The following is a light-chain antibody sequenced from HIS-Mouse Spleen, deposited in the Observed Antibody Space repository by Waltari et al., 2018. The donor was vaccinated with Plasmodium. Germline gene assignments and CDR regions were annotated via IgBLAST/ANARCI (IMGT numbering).Light chain of an antibody. CDR3: CSYAGSRV. CDR2: EGS. J-gene: IGLJ2*01. V-gene: IGLV2-23*01. Sequence: QSALTQPASVSGSPGPSIPISCTGTSRDVGSYNLFSWYQQHPGKAPKRMIYEGSKRPSGVSNRFSGSKSGNTASLTISGLQAEDEADYYCCSYAGSRVFGGGTKLTVL. CDR1: SRDVGSYNL.